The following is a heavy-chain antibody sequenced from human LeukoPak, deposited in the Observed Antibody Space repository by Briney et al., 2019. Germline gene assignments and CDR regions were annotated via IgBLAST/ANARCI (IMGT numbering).Heavy chain of an antibody. D-gene: IGHD5-12*01. CDR2: IYYSGST. V-gene: IGHV4-39*01. Sequence: SETLSLTCTVSGGSISSNGYYWGWIRQPPGKGLEWIGSIYYSGSTYCNPSLKSRVTISVDTSKNQFSLKVTSVTAADTAVHYCGRRRSGYDHLDYWGQGTLVTVSS. CDR1: GGSISSNGYY. J-gene: IGHJ4*02. CDR3: GRRRSGYDHLDY.